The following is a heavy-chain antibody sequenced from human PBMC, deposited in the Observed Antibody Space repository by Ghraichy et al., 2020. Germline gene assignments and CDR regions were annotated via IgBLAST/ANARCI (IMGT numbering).Heavy chain of an antibody. J-gene: IGHJ4*02. V-gene: IGHV4-59*01. CDR2: IYYSGST. CDR3: ATFGGGSYSFHY. CDR1: GGSISSYY. Sequence: SETLSLTCTVSGGSISSYYWSWIRQPPGKGLEWIGYIYYSGSTNYNPSLKSRVTISIDTSKNQFSLKLSSVTAADTAVYYCATFGGGSYSFHYWGQGTLVTVSS. D-gene: IGHD1-26*01.